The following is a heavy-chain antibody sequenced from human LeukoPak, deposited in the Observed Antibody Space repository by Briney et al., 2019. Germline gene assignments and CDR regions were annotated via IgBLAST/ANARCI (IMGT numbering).Heavy chain of an antibody. CDR2: IYYSGST. Sequence: TPSETLSLTCTVSGGSISSYYWSWIRQPPGKGLGWIGYIYYSGSTNYNPSLKSRVTISVDTSKNQFSLKLSSVTAADTAVYYCARTRVGATPYFDYWGQGTLVTVSS. V-gene: IGHV4-59*08. D-gene: IGHD1-26*01. CDR3: ARTRVGATPYFDY. CDR1: GGSISSYY. J-gene: IGHJ4*02.